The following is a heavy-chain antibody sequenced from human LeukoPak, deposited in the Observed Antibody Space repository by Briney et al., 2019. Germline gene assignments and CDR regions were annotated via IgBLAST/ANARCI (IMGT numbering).Heavy chain of an antibody. J-gene: IGHJ4*02. CDR2: VYSGGNT. V-gene: IGHV3-66*02. CDR1: GFTVSTTY. CDR3: ARGSITFGGVIDYFDY. D-gene: IGHD3-16*02. Sequence: GGSLRLSCAASGFTVSTTYLSWVRQAPGKGLEWVSVVYSGGNTYYTDSVKGRFTISRDNSKNTLYLQMNSLRAEDTAVYYCARGSITFGGVIDYFDYWGQGTLVTVSS.